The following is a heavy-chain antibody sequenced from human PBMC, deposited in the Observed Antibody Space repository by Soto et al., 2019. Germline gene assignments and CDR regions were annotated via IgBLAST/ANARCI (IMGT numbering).Heavy chain of an antibody. CDR2: INTNTGNP. CDR3: ARGSSPKVLSSSSSPGLFDY. J-gene: IGHJ4*02. Sequence: ASVKVSCKASGYTFTSYAMNWVRQAPGQGLEWMGWINTNTGNPTYAQGFTGRFVFSLDTSVSTAYLQISSLKAEDTAVYYCARGSSPKVLSSSSSPGLFDYWGQGTLVTVSS. CDR1: GYTFTSYA. D-gene: IGHD6-6*01. V-gene: IGHV7-4-1*02.